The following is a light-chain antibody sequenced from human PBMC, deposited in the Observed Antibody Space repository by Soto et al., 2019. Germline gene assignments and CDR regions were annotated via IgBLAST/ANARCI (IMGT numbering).Light chain of an antibody. V-gene: IGLV2-14*01. CDR1: SSDVGAYNY. J-gene: IGLJ3*02. Sequence: QSVLTQPASVSGSPGLLVTISCTGTSSDVGAYNYVSWYQQHPGRAPKLIIYEVTNRPSGVSDRFSGSKSGNTASLTISRLQAEDEADYYCSSYTSSTSGVFGGGTKLTVL. CDR3: SSYTSSTSGV. CDR2: EVT.